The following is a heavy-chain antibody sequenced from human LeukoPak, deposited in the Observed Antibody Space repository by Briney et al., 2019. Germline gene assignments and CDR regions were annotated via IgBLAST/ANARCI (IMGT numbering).Heavy chain of an antibody. D-gene: IGHD6-19*01. J-gene: IGHJ6*02. V-gene: IGHV4-39*01. CDR1: GDSISSSNYY. CDR3: ATTDSSGWYGMVV. CDR2: IYYSGST. Sequence: SETLSLTCTVSGDSISSSNYYWGWIRQPPGKGLEWIGSIYYSGSTYYNPSLKSRVTISVDTSKNQFSLKLSSVTAADTAVYYCATTDSSGWYGMVVWGQGTTVTVSS.